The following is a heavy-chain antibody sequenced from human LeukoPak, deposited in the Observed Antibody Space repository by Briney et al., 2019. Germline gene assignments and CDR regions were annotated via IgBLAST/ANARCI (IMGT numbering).Heavy chain of an antibody. J-gene: IGHJ3*02. CDR2: IDARSGIT. CDR1: GFNFTIFG. CDR3: ARTYDFGRGPPGDAFDN. Sequence: GGSLRLSCAASGFNFTIFGLNWVRQAPGKVPAWVSYIDARSGITYYADSVQGRFTISRDNAQEPVFLQMNSLRADDTAVYYCARTYDFGRGPPGDAFDNWGPGTLVTVSS. D-gene: IGHD3-3*01. V-gene: IGHV3-48*01.